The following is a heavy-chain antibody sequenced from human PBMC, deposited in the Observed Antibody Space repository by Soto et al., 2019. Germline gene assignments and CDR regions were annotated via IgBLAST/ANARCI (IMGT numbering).Heavy chain of an antibody. CDR3: VRGGGGGLFDP. D-gene: IGHD2-15*01. Sequence: QVQLLESGGGLVPPGGSLRLSCAGSGFTFGDSYMSWIRQAPGKGLEWLSYISPGSRYPAYADSVKGRFTISRDNARRSLFLQMTSLTAEDTAMYYCVRGGGGGLFDPWGQGTMVTVSS. CDR1: GFTFGDSY. CDR2: ISPGSRYP. V-gene: IGHV3-11*06. J-gene: IGHJ5*02.